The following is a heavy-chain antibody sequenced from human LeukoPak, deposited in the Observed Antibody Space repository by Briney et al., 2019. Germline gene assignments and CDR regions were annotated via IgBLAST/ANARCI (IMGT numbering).Heavy chain of an antibody. CDR1: GSSISSGHY. Sequence: PSETLSLTCAVSGSSISSGHYWGWIRQPPGRGLGGFGISYIGGSTYYNPSLRSRVTISVDTSKNQFSLKLSSVTAADTAVYYCARNNTRTVSRGSSRRRANAFDIWGQGTMVTVSS. V-gene: IGHV4-38-2*01. CDR3: ARNNTRTVSRGSSRRRANAFDI. D-gene: IGHD6-13*01. CDR2: SYIGGST. J-gene: IGHJ3*02.